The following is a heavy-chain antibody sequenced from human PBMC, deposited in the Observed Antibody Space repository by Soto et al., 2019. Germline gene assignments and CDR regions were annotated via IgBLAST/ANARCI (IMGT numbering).Heavy chain of an antibody. J-gene: IGHJ4*02. CDR1: GFTFSGYW. V-gene: IGHV3-7*01. D-gene: IGHD2-2*01. Sequence: GESLRLSCAASGFTFSGYWMSWVRQAPGKGLEWVANINRDGSEKNYLDSVKGRFTISRDNDKKSRFLELNSLRAEVTAVYYCARALVVVVPTLLAYWGLGTRVTVSS. CDR3: ARALVVVVPTLLAY. CDR2: INRDGSEK.